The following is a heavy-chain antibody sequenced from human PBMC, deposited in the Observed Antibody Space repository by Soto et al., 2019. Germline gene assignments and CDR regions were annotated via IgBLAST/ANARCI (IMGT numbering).Heavy chain of an antibody. J-gene: IGHJ5*02. CDR1: GFTFGDSY. CDR3: VRRRGAGMFDP. Sequence: PGGSLRLSCAGSGFTFGDSYMSWIRQAPGKGLEWLSYISPGSRYPAYADSVKGRFTISRDNAKRSLYLQMMSLTAEDTAIYYCVRRRGAGMFDPWGQGTMVTVSS. V-gene: IGHV3-11*06. D-gene: IGHD2-15*01. CDR2: ISPGSRYP.